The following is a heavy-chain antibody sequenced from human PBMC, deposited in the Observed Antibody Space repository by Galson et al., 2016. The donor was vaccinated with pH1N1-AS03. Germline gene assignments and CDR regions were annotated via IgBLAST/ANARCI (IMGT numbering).Heavy chain of an antibody. CDR3: ATWNYVAN. CDR1: EFTFSNYG. Sequence: LRLSCAASEFTFSNYGMSWVRQAPGKGLEWVSFIRGSGVGTYYADSVKGRFTISRDNSKSTLYLQMDSLRAQDTAIYYGATWNYVANWGQGTLVTVSS. V-gene: IGHV3-23*01. J-gene: IGHJ4*02. CDR2: IRGSGVGT.